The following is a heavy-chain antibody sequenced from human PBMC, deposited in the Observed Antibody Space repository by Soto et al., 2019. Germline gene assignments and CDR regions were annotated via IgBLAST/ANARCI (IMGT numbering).Heavy chain of an antibody. CDR3: AREGGYYDSSGSAGDFDL. V-gene: IGHV4-59*01. CDR1: GGSISSYY. D-gene: IGHD3-22*01. Sequence: SETLSLTXTVSGGSISSYYWSWIRQPPGQGLEWIGYIYYSGSTDYNPSLKSRVTISVDTSKNQFSLKLSSVTAADTAVYYCAREGGYYDSSGSAGDFDLWGRGTLVTVSS. CDR2: IYYSGST. J-gene: IGHJ2*01.